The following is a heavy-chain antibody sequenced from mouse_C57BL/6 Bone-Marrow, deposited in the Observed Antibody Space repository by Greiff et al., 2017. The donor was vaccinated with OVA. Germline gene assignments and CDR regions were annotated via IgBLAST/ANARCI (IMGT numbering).Heavy chain of an antibody. J-gene: IGHJ3*01. D-gene: IGHD1-3*01. CDR1: GYTFTSYW. CDR3: ARETKLSAWFAY. V-gene: IGHV1-74*01. Sequence: QVQLQQPGAELVKPGASVKVSCKASGYTFTSYWMHWVKQRPGQGLEWIGRIHPSDSDTNYNQKFKGKATLTVDKSSSTAYMQLSSLTSEDSAVYYCARETKLSAWFAYWGQGTLVTVSA. CDR2: IHPSDSDT.